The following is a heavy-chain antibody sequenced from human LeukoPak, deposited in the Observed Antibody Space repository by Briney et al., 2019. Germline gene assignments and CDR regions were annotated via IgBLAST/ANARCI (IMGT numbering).Heavy chain of an antibody. V-gene: IGHV4-34*01. CDR3: ARKVSSAFGGVIVYFDY. D-gene: IGHD3-16*02. J-gene: IGHJ4*02. CDR1: GGSFSGYY. Sequence: SETLSLTCAVYGGSFSGYYWSWIRQPPGKGLEWIGEINHSGSTNYNPSLKSRVTISVDTSKNQFSLKLSSVTAADTAVYYCARKVSSAFGGVIVYFDYWGRGTLVTVSS. CDR2: INHSGST.